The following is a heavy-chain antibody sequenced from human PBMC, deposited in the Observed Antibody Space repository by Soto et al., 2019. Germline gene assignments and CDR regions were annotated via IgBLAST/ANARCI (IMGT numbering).Heavy chain of an antibody. J-gene: IGHJ4*02. CDR3: ARISGGPIC. CDR1: GDSISGYY. V-gene: IGHV4-4*07. Sequence: SETLSLTCAVSGDSISGYYWNWFRQPAGKRLEWIGRIHTAGGTNYNPSLRSRVNMSVDKSKKELSLKLSSVTAADTAVYYCARISGGPICWGQGTLVTVSS. CDR2: IHTAGGT.